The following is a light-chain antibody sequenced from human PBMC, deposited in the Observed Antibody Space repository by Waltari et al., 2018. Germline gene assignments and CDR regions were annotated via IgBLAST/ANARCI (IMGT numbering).Light chain of an antibody. J-gene: IGLJ1*01. CDR3: QVWEGSSDHYV. V-gene: IGLV3-21*03. CDR1: NIGGKT. CDR2: DDS. Sequence: VLTPPASVSVAPGKTARITCEGNNIGGKTGHWYQLRPGQAPVLVVHDDSDRPSGIPERFSGSTSGNTAPLTISGVEVGDEGDYYCQVWEGSSDHYVFGTGTAVSV.